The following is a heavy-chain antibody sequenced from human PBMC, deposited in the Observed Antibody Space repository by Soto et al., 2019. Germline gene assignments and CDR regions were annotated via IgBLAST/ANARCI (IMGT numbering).Heavy chain of an antibody. CDR3: ARDTVAVAGTDY. CDR1: VTVSSNY. V-gene: IGHV3-66*01. J-gene: IGHJ4*02. D-gene: IGHD6-19*01. Sequence: EVQLVESGGGLVQPGGSLRLSCAASVTVSSNYMTWVRQAPGKGLEWVSVIHSAGSTYYADSLKGRFTISRDNSRNTLYLQMNGLRVDDTAVFYCARDTVAVAGTDYWGQGSLVTVSS. CDR2: IHSAGST.